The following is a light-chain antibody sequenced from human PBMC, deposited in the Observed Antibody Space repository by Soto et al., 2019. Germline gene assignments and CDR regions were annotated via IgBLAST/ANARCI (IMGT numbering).Light chain of an antibody. CDR2: DXS. Sequence: IVLAQTPGALSMSPRDRATLSXRASQTAIISHLAWSQQKPGXAPRVXXYDXSNRATGIPARFSGSGSGTDFTLTISSLEPEDFAVYYCQQRSNWIPTFGQGTKVDIK. V-gene: IGKV3-11*01. CDR3: QQRSNWIPT. CDR1: QTAIISH. J-gene: IGKJ1*01.